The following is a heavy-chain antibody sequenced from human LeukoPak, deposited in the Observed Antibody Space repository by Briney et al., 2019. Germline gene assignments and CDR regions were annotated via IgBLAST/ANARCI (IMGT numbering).Heavy chain of an antibody. CDR1: GFTFSSYW. J-gene: IGHJ4*02. Sequence: GGSLRLSRAASGFTFSSYWMHWVRQAPGKGLVWVSRINADGSSTSYADSVKGRFTISRDNAKNTLYLQMNSLRAEDTAVYYCAPSSLTYSSGWYAYWGQGTLVTVSS. V-gene: IGHV3-74*01. CDR2: INADGSST. D-gene: IGHD6-19*01. CDR3: APSSLTYSSGWYAY.